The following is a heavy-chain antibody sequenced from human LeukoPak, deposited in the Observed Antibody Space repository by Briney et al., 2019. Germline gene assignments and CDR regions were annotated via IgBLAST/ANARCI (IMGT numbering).Heavy chain of an antibody. J-gene: IGHJ5*02. V-gene: IGHV4-34*01. CDR3: ARDNIVVVPAAIGFDP. CDR2: INHSGST. Sequence: SETLSLTCAVYGGSFSGYYWGWIRQPPGKGLEWIGEINHSGSTNYNPSLKSRVTISVDTSKNQFSLKLSSVTAADTAVYYCARDNIVVVPAAIGFDPWGQGTLVTVSS. CDR1: GGSFSGYY. D-gene: IGHD2-2*02.